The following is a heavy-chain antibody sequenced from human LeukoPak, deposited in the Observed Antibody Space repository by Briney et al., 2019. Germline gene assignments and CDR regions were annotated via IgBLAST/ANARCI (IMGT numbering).Heavy chain of an antibody. Sequence: PSETLSLTCAVYGGSFSGYYWSWIRQPPGKGLEWIGEINHSGSTNYNPSLKSRVTISVDTSKNQFSLKLSSVTAADTAVYYCARVASYYYGSGSYFVGYYYYMDVWGKGTTVTVSS. CDR2: INHSGST. V-gene: IGHV4-34*01. D-gene: IGHD3-10*01. CDR3: ARVASYYYGSGSYFVGYYYYMDV. CDR1: GGSFSGYY. J-gene: IGHJ6*03.